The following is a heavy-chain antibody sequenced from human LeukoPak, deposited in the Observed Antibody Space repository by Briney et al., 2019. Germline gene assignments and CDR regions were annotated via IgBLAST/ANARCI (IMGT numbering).Heavy chain of an antibody. Sequence: SETLSLTCTVSGGSISSYYWRWLRQPPGKGLEWIGYFYYSGSTNYNPSLKSRVTISVDTSKNQFSLKLSSVTAADTAVYYCARVERLGELSFDYWGQGTLVTVSS. V-gene: IGHV4-59*01. CDR2: FYYSGST. J-gene: IGHJ4*02. CDR1: GGSISSYY. D-gene: IGHD3-16*02. CDR3: ARVERLGELSFDY.